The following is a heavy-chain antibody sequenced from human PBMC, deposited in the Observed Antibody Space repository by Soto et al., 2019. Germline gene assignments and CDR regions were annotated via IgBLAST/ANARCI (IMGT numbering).Heavy chain of an antibody. CDR3: AKDITAWNYCYYGSDF. CDR2: ISWNSGSI. J-gene: IGHJ6*04. V-gene: IGHV3-9*01. Sequence: KGLEWVSGISWNSGSIGYADSVKGRFTISRDNAKNSLYLQMNSLRAEDTALYNVAKDITAWNYCYYGSDFRGIGTSV.